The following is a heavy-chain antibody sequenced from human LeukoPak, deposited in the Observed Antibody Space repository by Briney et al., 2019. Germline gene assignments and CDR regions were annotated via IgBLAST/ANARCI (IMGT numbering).Heavy chain of an antibody. Sequence: GGSLRLSCAASGFTFNTYAMTWVRQAPGKGLEWVSAVSGSAFSTYYADSVKGRFSISRDNSKNTLYLQMNSLRAEDTAVYYCAKGSGINHYHWIDPWGQGTLVTVSS. CDR2: VSGSAFST. V-gene: IGHV3-23*01. CDR3: AKGSGINHYHWIDP. J-gene: IGHJ5*02. D-gene: IGHD1-14*01. CDR1: GFTFNTYA.